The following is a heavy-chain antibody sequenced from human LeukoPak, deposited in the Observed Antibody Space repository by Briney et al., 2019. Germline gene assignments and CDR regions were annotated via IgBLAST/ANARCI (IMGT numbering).Heavy chain of an antibody. Sequence: ASVKVSCKSSGYTFTSYYMYWVRQAPGQGLEWVGWINPNSGDTNYAQKLQGRVTMTRDTSIITAFMELSRLTSDDTAVYYCARVVSGGVIWAYWGQGTLVTVSS. D-gene: IGHD3-16*01. V-gene: IGHV1-2*02. CDR3: ARVVSGGVIWAY. CDR2: INPNSGDT. J-gene: IGHJ4*02. CDR1: GYTFTSYY.